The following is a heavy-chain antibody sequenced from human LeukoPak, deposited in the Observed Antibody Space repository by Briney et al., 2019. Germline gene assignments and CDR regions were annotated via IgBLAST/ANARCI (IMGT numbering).Heavy chain of an antibody. CDR2: IRQDGNEK. CDR3: IRAMDV. J-gene: IGHJ6*02. V-gene: IGHV3-7*03. Sequence: GGSLRLSCVASGFTFSSYWMSWVRQAPGKGLEWVANIRQDGNEKYYVDSVKGRFTISRDNAKNSLYLQMNSLGVEDTAVYYCIRAMDVWGPGTTVTVSS. CDR1: GFTFSSYW.